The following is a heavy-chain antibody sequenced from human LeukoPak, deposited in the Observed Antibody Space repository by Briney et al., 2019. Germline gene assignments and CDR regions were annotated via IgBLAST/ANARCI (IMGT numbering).Heavy chain of an antibody. V-gene: IGHV3-11*01. CDR2: ISSSGSTI. J-gene: IGHJ4*02. CDR1: GFTFSDYY. D-gene: IGHD5-24*01. Sequence: PVRSLRLSCAASGFTFSDYYMSWIRPAPGKGLEWVSYISSSGSTIYYADSVKGRFTISRDNAKNSLYLQMNSLRAEDTAVYYCNMAATGQVAFDYWGQGTLVTVSS. CDR3: NMAATGQVAFDY.